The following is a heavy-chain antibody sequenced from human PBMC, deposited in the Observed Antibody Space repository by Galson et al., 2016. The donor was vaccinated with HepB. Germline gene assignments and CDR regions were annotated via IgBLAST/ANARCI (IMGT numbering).Heavy chain of an antibody. CDR2: IYYSGST. Sequence: TLSLTCTVSGGSISSGGYYWSWIRHHPGKGLEWIGYIYYSGSTYYNPSLKSRVAMSVDMSKNQFSLNLTSVTAAETAVYYCAIDSDSGGYYGMDVWGQGTPVTVSS. CDR1: GGSISSGGYY. J-gene: IGHJ6*02. CDR3: AIDSDSGGYYGMDV. D-gene: IGHD3-10*01. V-gene: IGHV4-31*03.